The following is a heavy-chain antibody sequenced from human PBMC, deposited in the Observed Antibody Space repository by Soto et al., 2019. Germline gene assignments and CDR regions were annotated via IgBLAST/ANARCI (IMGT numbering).Heavy chain of an antibody. J-gene: IGHJ5*02. CDR1: GGSISSSNW. CDR3: ARGNGVAPLLARWFDP. CDR2: IYHSGST. Sequence: QVQLQESGPGLVKPSGTLSLTCAVSGGSISSSNWWSWVRQPPGKGLEWIGEIYHSGSTNYNPSLKSRVTISVDQSKSQFALKPSAVTAADTAVYYCARGNGVAPLLARWFDPWCQGTLVTVSS. D-gene: IGHD3-3*01. V-gene: IGHV4-4*02.